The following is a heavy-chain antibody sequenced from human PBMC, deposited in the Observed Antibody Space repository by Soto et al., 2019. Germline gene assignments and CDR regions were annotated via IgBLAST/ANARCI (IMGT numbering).Heavy chain of an antibody. V-gene: IGHV1-69*13. CDR3: ARDRLSTDILTGYPLRNYYSGMDV. J-gene: IGHJ6*02. CDR2: IIPIFGTA. D-gene: IGHD3-9*01. CDR1: GGTFSSYA. Sequence: SVKVSCKASGGTFSSYAISWVRQAPGQGLEWMGGIIPIFGTANYAQKFQGRVTITADESTSTAYMELSSLRSEDTAVYYCARDRLSTDILTGYPLRNYYSGMDVWGQGXTVT.